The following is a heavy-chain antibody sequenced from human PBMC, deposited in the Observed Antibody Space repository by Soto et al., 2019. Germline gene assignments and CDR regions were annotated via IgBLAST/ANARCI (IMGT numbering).Heavy chain of an antibody. D-gene: IGHD3-3*01. J-gene: IGHJ6*02. CDR3: AESTIFGAVMGYMDV. CDR2: ITGSGGST. V-gene: IGHV3-23*01. CDR1: GFTFSSYA. Sequence: GGSLRLSCAVSGFTFSSYAMSWVRQAPGKGLEWVSGITGSGGSTYYADSVKGRFTISRDNSKNTLYLQMNSLKVEDTAVYYCAESTIFGAVMGYMDVWGQGTTVTVSS.